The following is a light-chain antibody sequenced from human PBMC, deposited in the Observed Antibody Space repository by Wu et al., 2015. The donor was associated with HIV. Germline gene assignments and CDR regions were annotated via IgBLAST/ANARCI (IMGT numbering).Light chain of an antibody. V-gene: IGKV1-6*01. CDR1: QGVGHD. CDR3: LQDYTYPWT. CDR2: GAS. J-gene: IGKJ1*01. Sequence: AVQMTQSPSSLSASVGERVTITCRASQGVGHDLGWYQQKPRKAPKLLIYGASNLQIGVPSRFSGSGSGTDFTLTISSLQSEDFATYYCLQDYTYPWTFGQGTRVEVK.